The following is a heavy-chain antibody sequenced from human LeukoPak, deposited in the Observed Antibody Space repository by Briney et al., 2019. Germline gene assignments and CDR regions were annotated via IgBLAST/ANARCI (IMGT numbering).Heavy chain of an antibody. Sequence: GGSLRLSCAASGFTFSSHWMRRVRQAPGKGLVWVSRINGDGSNTTYADSVKGRFTISRGNAKNTLYLQMNSLRAEDTAVYHCARSKSWYSTDAIDIWGQGTMVTVSS. D-gene: IGHD2-15*01. J-gene: IGHJ3*02. CDR2: INGDGSNT. CDR3: ARSKSWYSTDAIDI. CDR1: GFTFSSHW. V-gene: IGHV3-74*03.